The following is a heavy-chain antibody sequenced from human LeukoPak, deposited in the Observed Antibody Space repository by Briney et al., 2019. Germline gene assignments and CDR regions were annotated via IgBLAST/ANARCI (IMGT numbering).Heavy chain of an antibody. D-gene: IGHD3-9*01. CDR3: ATYIRNDILR. V-gene: IGHV1-24*01. CDR1: GYTLSELS. J-gene: IGHJ4*02. CDR2: FDPRDGET. Sequence: SVKPSCKVSGYTLSELSIHWVRQAPGKGHEWMGGFDPRDGETIYAQKFQVRVTMTEDTSTDTAYIELSSLRSEDTAVYYCATYIRNDILRGGQGTLVTVS.